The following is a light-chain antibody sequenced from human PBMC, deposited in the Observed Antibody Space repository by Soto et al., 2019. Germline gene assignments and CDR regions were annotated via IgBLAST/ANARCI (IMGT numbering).Light chain of an antibody. CDR3: QQDYSLPPT. CDR1: QNIINY. V-gene: IGKV1-39*01. J-gene: IGKJ1*01. Sequence: DIQMTQSPSPLSASVGDRVSITCRASQNIINYLNWYQQKLGEAPKLLIYGASNLQSGVPSRFSGSGSGTDFTLIITSLQPEDFATYYCQQDYSLPPTFGQGTKVDIK. CDR2: GAS.